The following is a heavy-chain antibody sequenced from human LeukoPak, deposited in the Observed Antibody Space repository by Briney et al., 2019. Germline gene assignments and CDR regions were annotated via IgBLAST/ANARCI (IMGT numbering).Heavy chain of an antibody. CDR1: GFTFSSYS. Sequence: GGSLRLSCAASGFTFSSYSMNWVRQAPGKGLEWVSSISSSSSYIYYADSVKGRFTISRDNSKNTLYLQMNSLRAEDTAVYYCAREGSSGWLDYWGQGTLVTVSS. V-gene: IGHV3-21*01. CDR3: AREGSSGWLDY. D-gene: IGHD6-19*01. J-gene: IGHJ4*02. CDR2: ISSSSSYI.